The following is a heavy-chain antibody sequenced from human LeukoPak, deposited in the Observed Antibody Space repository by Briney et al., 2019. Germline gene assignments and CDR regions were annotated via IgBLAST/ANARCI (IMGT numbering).Heavy chain of an antibody. Sequence: SETLSLTCTVTGASISSHYWCWIRQTPGTGLKWIGDIYDRGSTTYNPSLKSRVSISVDTSRSQFSLNLRSVTAADTAVYYCAKIEVGRFDPWGQGTLVTVSS. CDR1: GASISSHY. D-gene: IGHD1-26*01. CDR3: AKIEVGRFDP. J-gene: IGHJ5*02. CDR2: IYDRGST. V-gene: IGHV4-59*11.